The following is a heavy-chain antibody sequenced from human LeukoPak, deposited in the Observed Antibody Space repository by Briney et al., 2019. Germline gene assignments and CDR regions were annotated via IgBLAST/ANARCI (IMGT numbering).Heavy chain of an antibody. V-gene: IGHV3-23*01. CDR1: GFTFSSYA. CDR2: ISGSGGST. J-gene: IGHJ4*02. Sequence: GGSLRLSCAASGFTFSSYAMSWVPQAPGKGLEWVSAISGSGGSTYYADSVKGRFTISRDKSKNTLYLQMNSLRAEDTAVYYCAKVGSGWSPTRFDYWGQGTLVTVSS. D-gene: IGHD6-19*01. CDR3: AKVGSGWSPTRFDY.